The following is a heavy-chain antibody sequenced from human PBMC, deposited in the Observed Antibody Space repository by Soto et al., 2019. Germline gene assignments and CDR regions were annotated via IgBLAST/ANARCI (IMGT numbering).Heavy chain of an antibody. CDR3: ARPNSSSWLYFDY. CDR1: GGSISSSSYY. D-gene: IGHD6-13*01. Sequence: SETRCLTCTVSGGSISSSSYYWGWIRQPPGKGLEWIGSIYYSGSTYYNPSLKSRVTISVDTSKNQFSLKLSSVTAADTAVYYCARPNSSSWLYFDYWGQGTLVTVSS. J-gene: IGHJ4*02. CDR2: IYYSGST. V-gene: IGHV4-39*01.